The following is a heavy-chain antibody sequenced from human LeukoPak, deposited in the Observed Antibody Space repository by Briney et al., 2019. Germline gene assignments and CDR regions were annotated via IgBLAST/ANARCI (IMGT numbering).Heavy chain of an antibody. CDR1: GGSISSHY. J-gene: IGHJ4*02. CDR2: IYYSGST. V-gene: IGHV4-59*11. CDR3: AREHSSWSVDY. Sequence: SETLSLTCTVSGGSISSHYWSWIRQPPGKGLEWIGYIYYSGSTNYNPSLKSRVTISMDTSKTQFSLKLISVTAADTAVYYCAREHSSWSVDYWGQGTLVTVSS. D-gene: IGHD6-6*01.